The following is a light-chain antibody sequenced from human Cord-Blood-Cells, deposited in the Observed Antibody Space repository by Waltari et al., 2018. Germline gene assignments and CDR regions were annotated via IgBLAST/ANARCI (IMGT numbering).Light chain of an antibody. V-gene: IGLV1-40*01. CDR1: SPNIGAGYD. Sequence: QSVLTQPPSVSGAPGQRVTISCTGSSPNIGAGYDVHWYQQLPGTAPKLLIYGNSNRPSGVPDRFSGSKSGTSASLAITGLQAEDEADYYRQSYDSSLSGYYVFGTGTKVTVL. CDR3: QSYDSSLSGYYV. CDR2: GNS. J-gene: IGLJ1*01.